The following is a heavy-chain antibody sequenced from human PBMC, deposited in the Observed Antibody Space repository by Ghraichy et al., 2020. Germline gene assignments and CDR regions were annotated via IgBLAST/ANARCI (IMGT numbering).Heavy chain of an antibody. CDR1: GFTLSRYS. J-gene: IGHJ4*02. Sequence: GGSLRLSCAASGFTLSRYSMKWVRQAPGRRLEWVSYITSDSSKIHYADSVQGRFTISRDNAKNSLYLQMNSLRAEDTAVYYCARVVYSSEESYTDYWGQGTLVTVSS. D-gene: IGHD3-10*01. CDR2: ITSDSSKI. V-gene: IGHV3-21*01. CDR3: ARVVYSSEESYTDY.